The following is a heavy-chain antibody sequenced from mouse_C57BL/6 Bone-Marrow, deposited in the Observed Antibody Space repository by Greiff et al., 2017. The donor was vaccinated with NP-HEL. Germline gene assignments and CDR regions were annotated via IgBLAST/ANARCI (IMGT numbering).Heavy chain of an antibody. CDR2: INYDGSST. J-gene: IGHJ2*01. V-gene: IGHV5-16*01. CDR1: GFTFSDYY. Sequence: EVMLVESEGGLVQPGSSMKLSCTASGFTFSDYYMAWVRQVPEKGLEWVANINYDGSSTYYLDSLKSRFIISRDNAKNILYLQMSSLKSEDTATYYCARDRATGVFDYWGQGTTLTVSS. D-gene: IGHD3-1*01. CDR3: ARDRATGVFDY.